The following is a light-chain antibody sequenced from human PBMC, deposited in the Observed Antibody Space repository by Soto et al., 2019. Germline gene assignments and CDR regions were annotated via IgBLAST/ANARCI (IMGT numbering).Light chain of an antibody. CDR1: NSNLGSNP. CDR2: RDN. J-gene: IGLJ2*01. CDR3: SAWDDSIFGPV. V-gene: IGLV1-44*01. Sequence: QSVLTQPPSASGTPGQRVTISCSGGNSNLGSNPVNWYLHLPGTAPKLLIYRDNQRPSGVPDRFSGYKSGTSASLAISGLQSEDEADYFCSAWDDSIFGPVFGGGTKLTVL.